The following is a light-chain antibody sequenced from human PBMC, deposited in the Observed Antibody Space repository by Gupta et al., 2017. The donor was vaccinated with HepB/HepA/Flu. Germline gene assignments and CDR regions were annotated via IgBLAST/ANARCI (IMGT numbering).Light chain of an antibody. Sequence: QSALTQPASVSGDPGQTITISCTGTSSDVGSYDFVSWYQQHPAKAPKLMIYDVSNRPSGVSNRFSGSKSGYTASLTISGLQSEDEADYYCSSYTSTSTVVFGGGTKLTVL. CDR2: DVS. CDR3: SSYTSTSTVV. V-gene: IGLV2-14*01. CDR1: SSDVGSYDF. J-gene: IGLJ2*01.